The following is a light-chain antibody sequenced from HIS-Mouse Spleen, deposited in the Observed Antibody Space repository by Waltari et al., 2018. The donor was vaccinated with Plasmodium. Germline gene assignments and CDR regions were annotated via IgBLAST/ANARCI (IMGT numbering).Light chain of an antibody. CDR1: SSDVGSYNL. V-gene: IGLV2-23*01. CDR3: CSYAGSSTLV. Sequence: QSALTQPASVSGSPGQSITISCTGTSSDVGSYNLVSLYQQHPGTAPKLMIYEGSKRPSGVSNRFSGSKSGNTASLTISGLQAEDEADYYCCSYAGSSTLVFGGGTKLTVL. CDR2: EGS. J-gene: IGLJ2*01.